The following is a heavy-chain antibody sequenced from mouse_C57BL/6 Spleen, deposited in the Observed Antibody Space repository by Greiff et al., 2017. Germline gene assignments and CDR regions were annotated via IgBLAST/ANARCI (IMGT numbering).Heavy chain of an antibody. CDR3: ARGQYNYYGSSTYFDY. CDR1: GYTFTSYW. CDR2: IYPSDSET. V-gene: IGHV1-61*01. D-gene: IGHD1-1*01. Sequence: QVQLQQPGAELVRPGSSVKLSCKASGYTFTSYWMDWVKQRPGQGLEWIGNIYPSDSETHYNQKFKDKATLTVDKSSSTAYMQLSSLTSEDSAVYYCARGQYNYYGSSTYFDYWGQGTTLTVSS. J-gene: IGHJ2*01.